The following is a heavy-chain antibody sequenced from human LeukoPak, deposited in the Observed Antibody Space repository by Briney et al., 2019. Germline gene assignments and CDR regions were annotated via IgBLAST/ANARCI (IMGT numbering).Heavy chain of an antibody. CDR3: SGRDSSRNPWAY. J-gene: IGHJ4*02. CDR1: GFTFNTFW. Sequence: PGGSLRLSCAASGFTFNTFWMNWVRLAPGRGLEWLANIRPDGSDNYYVDSVRGRFTISRDNGKNLVYLEMNSLRVEDTAVYYCSGRDSSRNPWAYWGQGTLVSVSS. D-gene: IGHD2-2*01. V-gene: IGHV3-7*01. CDR2: IRPDGSDN.